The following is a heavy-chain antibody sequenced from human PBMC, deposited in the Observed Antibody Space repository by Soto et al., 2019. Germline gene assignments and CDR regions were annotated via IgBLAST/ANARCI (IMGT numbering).Heavy chain of an antibody. CDR2: IYHSGST. D-gene: IGHD3-22*01. CDR1: GGSISSSNW. CDR3: ARSTPYDSSGYDCYFDY. J-gene: IGHJ4*02. V-gene: IGHV4-4*02. Sequence: TLSLTCAVSGGSISSSNWWSWVRQPPGKGLEWIGEIYHSGSTNYNPSLKSRVTISVDKSKNQFSLKLSSVTAADTAVYYCARSTPYDSSGYDCYFDYWGQGTLVTVSS.